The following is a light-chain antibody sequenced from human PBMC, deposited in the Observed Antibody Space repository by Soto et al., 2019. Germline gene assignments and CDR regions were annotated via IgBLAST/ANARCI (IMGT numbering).Light chain of an antibody. CDR3: QQYYNWPRT. CDR2: GAS. J-gene: IGKJ1*01. Sequence: VVLTLSPSTLSLSPGERATRSCRASQSLSSSYLAWYQQKPGQAPRLLIFGASARPTGIPARISGSGSGTEFTLTVSSLRSEDFAVYFCQQYYNWPRTFGQGTKVDIK. CDR1: QSLSSSY. V-gene: IGKV3-15*01.